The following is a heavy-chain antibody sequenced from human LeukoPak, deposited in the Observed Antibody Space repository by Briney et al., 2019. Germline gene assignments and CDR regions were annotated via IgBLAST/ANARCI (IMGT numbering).Heavy chain of an antibody. J-gene: IGHJ5*02. V-gene: IGHV1-69*05. Sequence: ASVKVSCKASGGTFSSYAIRGVRQAPGQGREWMGRIIPIFCTANYAQKFQGRATITTAESTSTAYMEMSSLRSEDTAVYYCAGFRVVPAATNWFDPWGQGPLVTVSS. D-gene: IGHD2-2*01. CDR3: AGFRVVPAATNWFDP. CDR2: IIPIFCTA. CDR1: GGTFSSYA.